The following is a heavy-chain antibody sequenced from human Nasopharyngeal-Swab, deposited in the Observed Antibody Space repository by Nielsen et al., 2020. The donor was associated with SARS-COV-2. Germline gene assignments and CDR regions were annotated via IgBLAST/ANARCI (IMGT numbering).Heavy chain of an antibody. CDR3: PRATAGSGSPVPPDI. CDR1: GYTFTGYY. J-gene: IGHJ3*02. V-gene: IGHV1-2*04. D-gene: IGHD6-19*01. CDR2: INPNSGGT. Sequence: ASVKVSCKASGYTFTGYYMHWVRQAPGQGLEWMGWINPNSGGTNYAQKFQGWVTMTRDTSISTAYMELSRLRSDDTAVYYCPRATAGSGSPVPPDIRGQGTMVTVSS.